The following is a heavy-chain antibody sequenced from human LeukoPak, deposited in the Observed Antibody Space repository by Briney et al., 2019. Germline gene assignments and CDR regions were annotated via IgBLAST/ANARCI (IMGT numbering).Heavy chain of an antibody. D-gene: IGHD5-12*01. CDR1: GFNFIDYS. V-gene: IGHV3-48*01. J-gene: IGHJ4*01. CDR3: ARDHRYAFDN. Sequence: PGGSLRLSCAASGFNFIDYSMNWVRQAPGKGLEWISYIGISSGNTKYADSVKGRFTISRDKARNTLYLQKNSLRVEDTAMYYCARDHRYAFDNWGHGTLVTVSS. CDR2: IGISSGNT.